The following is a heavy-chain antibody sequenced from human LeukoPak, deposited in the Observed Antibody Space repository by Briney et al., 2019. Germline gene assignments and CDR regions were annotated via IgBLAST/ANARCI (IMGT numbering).Heavy chain of an antibody. Sequence: ASVKVSCKASGYTFTNYGISWVRQAPGQGLEWMGWINAYNGNTNYAQKLQGRVTMTEDTSTDTAYMELSSLRSEDTAVYYCATSHGVATDWFDPWGQGTLVTVSS. D-gene: IGHD5-12*01. V-gene: IGHV1-18*01. CDR3: ATSHGVATDWFDP. J-gene: IGHJ5*02. CDR2: INAYNGNT. CDR1: GYTFTNYG.